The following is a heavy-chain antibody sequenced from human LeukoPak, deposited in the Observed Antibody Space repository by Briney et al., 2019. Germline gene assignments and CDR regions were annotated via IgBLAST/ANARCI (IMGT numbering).Heavy chain of an antibody. CDR3: AKDIGPYYDFWSGFDY. J-gene: IGHJ4*02. V-gene: IGHV3-9*01. CDR2: ISWNSGSI. D-gene: IGHD3-3*01. Sequence: GGSLRLSCAASGFTFDDYAMHWVRQAPGKGLEWVSGISWNSGSIGYADSVKGRSTISRDNAKNSLYLQMNSLRAEDTALYYCAKDIGPYYDFWSGFDYWGQGTLVTVSS. CDR1: GFTFDDYA.